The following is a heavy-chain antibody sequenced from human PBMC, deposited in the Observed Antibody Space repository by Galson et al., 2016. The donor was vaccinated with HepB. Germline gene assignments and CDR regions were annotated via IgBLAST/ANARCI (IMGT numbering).Heavy chain of an antibody. CDR3: ATYLGGIVRASDY. Sequence: SETLSLTCTVSGGSISSSHYYCGWTRQPPGKGLEWIGNVYYSGSTYYNPSLKSRVTISVDTSKNQFSLKLTSVTAADTAVYYCATYLGGIVRASDYWGQGTLVTVSS. D-gene: IGHD1-26*01. CDR2: VYYSGST. V-gene: IGHV4-39*01. J-gene: IGHJ4*02. CDR1: GGSISSSHYY.